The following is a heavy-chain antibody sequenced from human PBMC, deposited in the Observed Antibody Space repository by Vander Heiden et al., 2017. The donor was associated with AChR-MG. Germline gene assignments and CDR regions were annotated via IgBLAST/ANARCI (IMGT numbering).Heavy chain of an antibody. J-gene: IGHJ5*02. V-gene: IGHV3-23*01. Sequence: THSRDNSKNTLYLQMNNLRAEDTAVYYCARRPTGYPNWFDPWGQGTLVTVSS. D-gene: IGHD3-9*01. CDR3: ARRPTGYPNWFDP.